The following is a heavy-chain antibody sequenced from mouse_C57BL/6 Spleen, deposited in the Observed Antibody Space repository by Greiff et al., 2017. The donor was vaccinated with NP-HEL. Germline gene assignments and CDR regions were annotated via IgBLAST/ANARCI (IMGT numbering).Heavy chain of an antibody. CDR3: ARYADWYFDV. CDR1: GYTFTSYW. Sequence: QVQLQQPGAELVKPGASVKLSCKASGYTFTSYWMQWVKQRPGQGLEWIGEIDPSDSYTNYNQKFKGKATLTVDTSSSTAYMQLSSLTSEDSTVYYCARYADWYFDVWGKGTTVTVSS. V-gene: IGHV1-50*01. CDR2: IDPSDSYT. J-gene: IGHJ1*03.